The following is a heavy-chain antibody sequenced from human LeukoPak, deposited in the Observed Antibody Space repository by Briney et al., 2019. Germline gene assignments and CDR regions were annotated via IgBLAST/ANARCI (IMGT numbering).Heavy chain of an antibody. D-gene: IGHD3-10*01. CDR3: ARGRGSGSYYRHRAWYYFDY. Sequence: SETLPLTCAVYGGSFSGYYWSWIRQPPGKGLEWIGEINHSGSTNYNPSLKSRVTISVDTSKNQFSLKLSSVTAADTAVYYYARGRGSGSYYRHRAWYYFDYWGQGTLVTVSS. J-gene: IGHJ4*02. CDR2: INHSGST. CDR1: GGSFSGYY. V-gene: IGHV4-34*01.